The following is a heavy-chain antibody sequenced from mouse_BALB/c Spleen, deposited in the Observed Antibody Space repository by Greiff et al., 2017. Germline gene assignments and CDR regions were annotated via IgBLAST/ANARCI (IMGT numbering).Heavy chain of an antibody. Sequence: EVMLVESGGGLVQPGGSLKLSCAASGFTFSSYGMSWVRQTPDKRLELVATINSNGGSTYYPDSVKGRFTISRDNAKNTLYLQMSSLKSEDTAMYYCARGGYDGYLDYWGQGTTLTVSS. V-gene: IGHV5-6-3*01. CDR2: INSNGGST. CDR3: ARGGYDGYLDY. D-gene: IGHD2-3*01. J-gene: IGHJ2*01. CDR1: GFTFSSYG.